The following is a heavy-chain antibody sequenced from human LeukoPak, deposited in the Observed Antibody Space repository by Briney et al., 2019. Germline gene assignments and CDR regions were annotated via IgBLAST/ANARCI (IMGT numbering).Heavy chain of an antibody. CDR3: VRERNNFWSGHHSIFDS. V-gene: IGHV3-74*01. J-gene: IGHJ4*02. CDR1: GFIFSDHW. Sequence: GGSLRLSCAASGFIFSDHWMHWVRHAPGKGLVWLSRINNDGSSTIYADSVKGRFTFSRDNAENTLFLEMSSLRVEDTAVYYCVRERNNFWSGHHSIFDSWGQGTLVTASS. D-gene: IGHD3-3*01. CDR2: INNDGSST.